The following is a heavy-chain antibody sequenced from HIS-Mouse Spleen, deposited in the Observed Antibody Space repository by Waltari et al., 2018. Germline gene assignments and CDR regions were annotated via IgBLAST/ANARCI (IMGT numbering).Heavy chain of an antibody. CDR1: GFTVSSNY. Sequence: EVQLVETGGGLIQPGGSLRLSCAASGFTVSSNYTRWVRQAPGKGLEWVSVIYSGGSTYYADSVKGRFTISRDNSKNTLYLQMNSLRAEDTAVYYCARHYYYGSGSYYFDYWGQGTLVTVSS. J-gene: IGHJ4*02. V-gene: IGHV3-53*02. CDR3: ARHYYYGSGSYYFDY. CDR2: IYSGGST. D-gene: IGHD3-10*01.